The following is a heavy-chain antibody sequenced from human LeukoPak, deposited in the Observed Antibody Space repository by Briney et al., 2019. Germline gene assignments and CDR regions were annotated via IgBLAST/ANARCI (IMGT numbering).Heavy chain of an antibody. CDR2: INPNSGDT. CDR3: AREEGSYPESLDY. D-gene: IGHD1-26*01. Sequence: ASVKVSCKASGYTFTGYYIHWVRQAPVQGLERMGWINPNSGDTNYAQKFQGRVTMTRDTSISTAYMELNRLTSDDTAVYYCAREEGSYPESLDYWGQGTLVTVSS. J-gene: IGHJ4*02. V-gene: IGHV1-2*02. CDR1: GYTFTGYY.